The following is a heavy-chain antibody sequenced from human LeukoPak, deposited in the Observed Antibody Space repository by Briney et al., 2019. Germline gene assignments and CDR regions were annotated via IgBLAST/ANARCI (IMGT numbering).Heavy chain of an antibody. J-gene: IGHJ5*02. D-gene: IGHD3-3*01. Sequence: SETLSLTCTVSGDSINSYYWNWIRQPPGKGLEWIGYIYYSGRTDYNPSLKSRVTISVDTSKNQFSLKLSSVTAADTAVYYCARGRIPVLRFLEWSNWFDPWGQGTLVTVSS. V-gene: IGHV4-59*12. CDR3: ARGRIPVLRFLEWSNWFDP. CDR2: IYYSGRT. CDR1: GDSINSYY.